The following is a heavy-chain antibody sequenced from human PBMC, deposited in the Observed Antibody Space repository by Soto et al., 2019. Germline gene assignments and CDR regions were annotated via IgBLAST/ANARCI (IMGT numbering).Heavy chain of an antibody. CDR2: IFHSGTT. CDR3: ARAYYDVLTGYYVRYFDY. V-gene: IGHV4-30-4*01. CDR1: GGSISSGDYY. Sequence: SETLSLTCSVSGGSISSGDYYWSWIRQPPGKGLEWIGYIFHSGTTYYNPSLKSRVAISIDTSKKQFSLKLRSVTAADTAVYYCARAYYDVLTGYYVRYFDYWGQGNPVTVSS. D-gene: IGHD3-9*01. J-gene: IGHJ4*02.